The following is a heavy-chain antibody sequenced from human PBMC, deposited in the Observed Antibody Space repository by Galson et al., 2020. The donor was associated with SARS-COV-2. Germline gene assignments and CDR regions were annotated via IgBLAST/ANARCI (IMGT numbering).Heavy chain of an antibody. V-gene: IGHV3-7*04. CDR1: GFTFSSHW. J-gene: IGHJ4*02. CDR2: IKPDGSDK. Sequence: QAGGSLRLSCVGSGFTFSSHWMSWVRQAPGRGLEWVADIKPDGSDKYYVDSVKGRFTIARDNAKNSVYLQMNSLGAENTAVYYCSRGHWGRDYWGKGTLVTVSS. CDR3: SRGHWGRDY. D-gene: IGHD7-27*01.